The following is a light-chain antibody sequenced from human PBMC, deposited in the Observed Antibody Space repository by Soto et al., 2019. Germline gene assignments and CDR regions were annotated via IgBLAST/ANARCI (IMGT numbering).Light chain of an antibody. J-gene: IGKJ2*01. CDR1: XSVXXSY. Sequence: EIVLTQSTGXLSLSPGEXATLSCRASXSVXXSYLAWYQQKPGQAPRLLIYVASSRATGIQDRFSGSGSGTDFTLTISRLEPEDFAVYYCQQYGSSPPYTFGQGTKLEIK. CDR2: VAS. CDR3: QQYGSSPPYT. V-gene: IGKV3-20*01.